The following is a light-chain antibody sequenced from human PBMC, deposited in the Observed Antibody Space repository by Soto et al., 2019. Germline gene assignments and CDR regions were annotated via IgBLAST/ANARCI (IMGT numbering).Light chain of an antibody. CDR1: QAIRND. V-gene: IGKV1-17*01. Sequence: DIQMTQSPSSLSASVGDRVTITCRASQAIRNDLGWYQQEPAKAPKRLIYAASSLQSGVPSRFSGSGSGTEFTLTISSLQPEDSATYFCLQHNTYPRTFGQGTKVDIK. CDR2: AAS. CDR3: LQHNTYPRT. J-gene: IGKJ1*01.